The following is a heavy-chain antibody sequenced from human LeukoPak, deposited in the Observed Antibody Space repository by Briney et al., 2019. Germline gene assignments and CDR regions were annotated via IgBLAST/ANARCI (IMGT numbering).Heavy chain of an antibody. J-gene: IGHJ4*02. D-gene: IGHD3-10*01. CDR3: ASELPTFDS. Sequence: PGGSLRLSCVDSRFTFCSYWVTSVRQAPGKGLEWVANIKHNGDELNYVDSVEDRFTISRDNAKNSLYLHMTDLRAEDTAVYYCASELPTFDSWGQGTLVTVSS. V-gene: IGHV3-7*01. CDR2: IKHNGDEL. CDR1: RFTFCSYW.